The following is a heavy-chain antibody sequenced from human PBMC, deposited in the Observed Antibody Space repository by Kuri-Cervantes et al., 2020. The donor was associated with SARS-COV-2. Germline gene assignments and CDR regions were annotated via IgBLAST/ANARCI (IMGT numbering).Heavy chain of an antibody. J-gene: IGHJ4*02. D-gene: IGHD4-17*01. CDR1: GSTFSGHW. V-gene: IGHV3-74*01. CDR2: INPDGSYT. Sequence: GESLKISCAASGSTFSGHWIHWVRQAPGKGLVWVSRINPDGSYTNNADSVKGRFTISRDNAKNSLYLQMNSLRAEDTAVYYCARERVYGDYSLCDVDYWGQGTLVTVSS. CDR3: ARERVYGDYSLCDVDY.